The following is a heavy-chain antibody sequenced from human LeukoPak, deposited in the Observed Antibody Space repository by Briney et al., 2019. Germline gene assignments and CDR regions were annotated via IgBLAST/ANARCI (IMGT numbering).Heavy chain of an antibody. D-gene: IGHD2-21*01. Sequence: ASVKVSCKASGYTFINHAIHWVRQAPGQRLEWMGWINIGNGNTKYSQNFQGRITITRDTSATTAYMDLSSLRSEDTAMYYCARRLGPSFDYWGQGTLVTVSS. CDR3: ARRLGPSFDY. CDR1: GYTFINHA. V-gene: IGHV1-3*04. CDR2: INIGNGNT. J-gene: IGHJ4*02.